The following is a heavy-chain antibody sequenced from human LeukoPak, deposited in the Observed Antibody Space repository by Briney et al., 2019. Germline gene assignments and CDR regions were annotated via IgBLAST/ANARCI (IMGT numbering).Heavy chain of an antibody. D-gene: IGHD3-10*01. J-gene: IGHJ4*02. CDR1: GYSFTSYW. Sequence: GESLKISCKGSGYSFTSYWIDWVRQMPGKGLEWMGIIYPGDSDTRYSPSFQGQVTISADKSISTAYLQWSSLKASDTAMYYCARLKVVRGVIITSDYWGQGTLVTVSS. V-gene: IGHV5-51*01. CDR3: ARLKVVRGVIITSDY. CDR2: IYPGDSDT.